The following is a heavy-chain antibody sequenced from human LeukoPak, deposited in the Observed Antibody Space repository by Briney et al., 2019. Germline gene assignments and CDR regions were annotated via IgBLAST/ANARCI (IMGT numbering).Heavy chain of an antibody. CDR1: GFTFSSYG. CDR3: ARVGVGSYNWFDP. D-gene: IGHD2-15*01. V-gene: IGHV3-74*01. CDR2: VNADGSST. J-gene: IGHJ5*02. Sequence: GGSLRLSCAASGFTFSSYGMHWVRQAPGKGLVWVSRVNADGSSTSYADSVKGRFTISRDNAENTLYLQMNSLRAEDTAVYYCARVGVGSYNWFDPWGQGTMVTVSS.